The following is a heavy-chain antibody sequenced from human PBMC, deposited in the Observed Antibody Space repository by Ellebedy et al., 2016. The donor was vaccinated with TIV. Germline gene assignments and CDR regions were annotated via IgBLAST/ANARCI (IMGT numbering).Heavy chain of an antibody. CDR3: AKVGGDF. D-gene: IGHD6-25*01. J-gene: IGHJ4*02. Sequence: PGGSLRLSCGGSGFTFSSYGMGWVRQAPGKGLEWVSGVSVRGLSTYYADSVKGRFTVSRDDSTGTLFLHMKSLRVEDTALYYCAKVGGDFWGQGTLVTVSS. CDR1: GFTFSSYG. V-gene: IGHV3-23*01. CDR2: VSVRGLST.